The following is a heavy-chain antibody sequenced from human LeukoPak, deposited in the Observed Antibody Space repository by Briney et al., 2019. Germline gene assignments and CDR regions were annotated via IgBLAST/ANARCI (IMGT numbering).Heavy chain of an antibody. V-gene: IGHV3-48*01. D-gene: IGHD3-3*01. Sequence: SGGSLRLSCAASGFTFSSYSMNWVRQAPGKGLDWVSYISSSSSTIYYADSVKGRFTISRDNAKNSLYLQMNSLRAEDTAVYYCAREDYDFWSGYFYWGQGTLVTVSS. J-gene: IGHJ4*02. CDR2: ISSSSSTI. CDR1: GFTFSSYS. CDR3: AREDYDFWSGYFY.